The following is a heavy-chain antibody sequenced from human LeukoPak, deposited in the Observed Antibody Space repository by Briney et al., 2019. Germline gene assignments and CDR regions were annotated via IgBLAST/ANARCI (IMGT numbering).Heavy chain of an antibody. CDR1: GYTFTSYD. J-gene: IGHJ4*02. D-gene: IGHD3-10*01. CDR3: ARELLWFGEPHFDY. CDR2: MNPNSGNT. V-gene: IGHV1-8*01. Sequence: ASVKVSCKASGYTFTSYDINWVRQATGQGLERMGWMNPNSGNTGYAQKFQGRVTMTRNTSISTAYMELSSLRSEDTAVYYCARELLWFGEPHFDYWGQGTLVTVSS.